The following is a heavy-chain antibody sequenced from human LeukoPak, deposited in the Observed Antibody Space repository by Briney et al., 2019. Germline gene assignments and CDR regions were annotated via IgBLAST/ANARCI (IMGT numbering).Heavy chain of an antibody. D-gene: IGHD5-12*01. V-gene: IGHV1-2*02. CDR3: ARNEGGLFDY. Sequence: ASVKVSCKASGYTFTGNYMHWVRQAPGQGLEWMGWINPNSGGTNYAQKLQGRVTMTRDTSISTAYLELSRLRSDDTAVYYCARNEGGLFDYWGQGTLVTVSS. CDR1: GYTFTGNY. J-gene: IGHJ4*02. CDR2: INPNSGGT.